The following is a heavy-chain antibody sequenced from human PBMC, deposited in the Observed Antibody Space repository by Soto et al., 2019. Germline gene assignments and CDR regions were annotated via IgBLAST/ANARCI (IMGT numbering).Heavy chain of an antibody. J-gene: IGHJ4*02. D-gene: IGHD6-19*01. V-gene: IGHV6-1*01. CDR3: AREVTRWIAVAGNFDY. Sequence: PSQTLSLTCAISGDSVSSNSAAWNWIRQSPSRGLEWLGRTYYRSKWYNDYAVSVESRITINPDTSKNQFSLQLNSVTPEDTAVYYCAREVTRWIAVAGNFDYWGQGTLVTVSS. CDR2: TYYRSKWYN. CDR1: GDSVSSNSAA.